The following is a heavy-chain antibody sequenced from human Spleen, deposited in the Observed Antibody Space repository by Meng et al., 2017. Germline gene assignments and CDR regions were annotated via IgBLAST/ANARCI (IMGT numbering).Heavy chain of an antibody. J-gene: IGHJ4*02. CDR1: GGCFSSYY. V-gene: IGHV4-34*01. CDR2: INHSGST. CDR3: ARGPTTMAHDFDY. Sequence: LQGCGSWLVPSEALSLPCVFSGGCFSSYYWSWIRQPPGKGLEWIGEINHSGSTNYDPSLESRATISVDTSQNNLSLKLSSVTAADSAVYYCARGPTTMAHDFDYWGQGTLVTVSS. D-gene: IGHD4-11*01.